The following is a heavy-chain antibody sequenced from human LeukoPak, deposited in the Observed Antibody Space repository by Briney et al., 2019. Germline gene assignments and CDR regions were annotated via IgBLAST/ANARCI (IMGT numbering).Heavy chain of an antibody. CDR2: IWYDGSNK. D-gene: IGHD3-16*02. J-gene: IGHJ3*02. V-gene: IGHV3-33*01. CDR1: GFTFSSYG. CDR3: ARDRRITFGGVIVKGRTTFDI. Sequence: GGSLRLSCAASGFTFSSYGMLWVRQAPGKGLEWVAVIWYDGSNKYYADSVKGRFTISRDNSKNTLYLQMNSLRAEDTAVYYCARDRRITFGGVIVKGRTTFDIWGQGTMVTVSS.